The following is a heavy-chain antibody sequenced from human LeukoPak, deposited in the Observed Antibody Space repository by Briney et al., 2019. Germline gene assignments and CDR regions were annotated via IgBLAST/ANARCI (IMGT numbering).Heavy chain of an antibody. V-gene: IGHV4-34*01. CDR3: AKGPLTGWFHT. J-gene: IGHJ5*02. CDR1: GESLRGHF. CDR2: INHSGNT. D-gene: IGHD3-10*01. Sequence: SETMSLTCAVYGESLRGHFCSWIRQPPGKGLEWIGEINHSGNTNYNPSLKSRVTMSVDTSKNQFSLRLNSVTAADTAVYYCAKGPLTGWFHTWGQGTLVTVSS.